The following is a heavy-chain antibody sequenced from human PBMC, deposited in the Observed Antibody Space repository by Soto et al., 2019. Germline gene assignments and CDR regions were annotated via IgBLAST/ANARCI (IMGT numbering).Heavy chain of an antibody. Sequence: QVQLQESGPGLVRPSQTLTLTCNVSGGSIGSDHYHWTWIRQPPGKGLEWIGYIHYSGSVHYNPSLQSRVTTSVDTSKNLSSLKLSSVTAADTAVYFCVREDDGGDRDYYGLDVWGQGTTVTVSS. CDR1: GGSIGSDHYH. CDR2: IHYSGSV. J-gene: IGHJ6*02. V-gene: IGHV4-30-4*01. D-gene: IGHD2-21*02. CDR3: VREDDGGDRDYYGLDV.